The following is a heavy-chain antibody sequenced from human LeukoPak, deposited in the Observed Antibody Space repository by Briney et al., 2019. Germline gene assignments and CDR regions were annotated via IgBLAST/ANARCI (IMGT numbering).Heavy chain of an antibody. CDR3: ARDGPLYGSGTWGFDP. J-gene: IGHJ5*02. CDR2: ISAYNGNT. V-gene: IGHV1-18*01. Sequence: ASVKVSCKASGYTFTSYGISWVRQAPGQGLEWMGWISAYNGNTNYAQKLRGRVTMTTDTSTSTAYMELRSLRSDDTAVYYCARDGPLYGSGTWGFDPWGQGTLVTVSS. D-gene: IGHD3-10*01. CDR1: GYTFTSYG.